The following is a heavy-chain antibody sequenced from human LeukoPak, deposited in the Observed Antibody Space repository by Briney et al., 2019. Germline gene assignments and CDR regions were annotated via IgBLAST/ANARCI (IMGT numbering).Heavy chain of an antibody. CDR2: IHYSGST. CDR1: GGSISSYY. D-gene: IGHD5-24*01. Sequence: KPSETLSLTCTVSGGSISSYYWNWIRQPPGKGLEWIGYIHYSGSTNYNHSLKSRVTISVDTSKNQFSLKLSSVTAADTAVYYCARRNGYSLDAFDIWGQGTMVTVSS. CDR3: ARRNGYSLDAFDI. J-gene: IGHJ3*02. V-gene: IGHV4-59*08.